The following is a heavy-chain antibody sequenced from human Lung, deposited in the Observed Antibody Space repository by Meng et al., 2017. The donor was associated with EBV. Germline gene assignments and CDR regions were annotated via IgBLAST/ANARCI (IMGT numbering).Heavy chain of an antibody. CDR2: GERRGET. Sequence: QVQLQGSGPGLVSPSGTLSLTCTVSGDSISSDIWWSWVRQPPGKGLEWMGEGERRGETNDNPARRRRGGRAGDRPNNKHAQNKSSVTAADTAVYYCGRDQGRQLINHWGQGTLVTVSS. D-gene: IGHD1-1*01. V-gene: IGHV4-4*02. CDR3: GRDQGRQLINH. CDR1: GDSISSDIW. J-gene: IGHJ4*02.